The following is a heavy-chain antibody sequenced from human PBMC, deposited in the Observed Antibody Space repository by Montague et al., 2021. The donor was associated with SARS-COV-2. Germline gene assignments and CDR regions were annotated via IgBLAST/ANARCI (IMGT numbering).Heavy chain of an antibody. Sequence: SETLSLTCTVSGGSISSYYWTWIRQPPGKGLEWIGYIYYTGSTNYNPSLESRVPVSLTTSKNQFPLKLSSVTAADTAVYYCAGGHYYGRKDYYYGVDVWGQGTTVTVSS. D-gene: IGHD3-10*01. V-gene: IGHV4-59*13. CDR2: IYYTGST. CDR3: AGGHYYGRKDYYYGVDV. CDR1: GGSISSYY. J-gene: IGHJ6*02.